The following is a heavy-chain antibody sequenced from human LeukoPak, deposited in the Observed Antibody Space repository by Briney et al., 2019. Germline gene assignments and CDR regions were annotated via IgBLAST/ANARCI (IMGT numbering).Heavy chain of an antibody. Sequence: GASVKVSCKASGYTFTSYGISWVRQAPGQGLEWMGWISAYNGNTNYAQKLQGRVTMTTDTSTSTAYMELRSLRSDDTAVYYCARDIVVVVAATRNYYYGMDVWGQGTTVTVSS. J-gene: IGHJ6*02. CDR2: ISAYNGNT. V-gene: IGHV1-18*01. D-gene: IGHD2-15*01. CDR3: ARDIVVVVAATRNYYYGMDV. CDR1: GYTFTSYG.